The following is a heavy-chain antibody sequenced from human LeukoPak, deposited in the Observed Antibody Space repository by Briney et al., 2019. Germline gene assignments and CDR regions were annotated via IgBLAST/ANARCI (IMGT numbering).Heavy chain of an antibody. Sequence: PGGSLRLSCAASGFTFSSYAMSWVRQAPGKGLEWVSVISGSGGRTYYADSVKGRFTISRDNSKNTLYLQMNSLRAEDTAVYYCAKTDSSDYSYYFDYWGQGTLVTVSS. D-gene: IGHD3-22*01. V-gene: IGHV3-23*01. J-gene: IGHJ4*02. CDR2: ISGSGGRT. CDR3: AKTDSSDYSYYFDY. CDR1: GFTFSSYA.